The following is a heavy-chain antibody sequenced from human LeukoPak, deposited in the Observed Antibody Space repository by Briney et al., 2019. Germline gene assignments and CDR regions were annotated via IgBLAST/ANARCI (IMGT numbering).Heavy chain of an antibody. Sequence: GGSLRLSCVVSGFTVSSNYMSWVRQAPGKGLEWVSVIYIGGNRYYADSVKGRFTISRDNSKNTVYLQMNSLRAEDTAVYYCARAYNWNYAFFDYWGQGTLVTVSS. CDR3: ARAYNWNYAFFDY. CDR2: IYIGGNR. J-gene: IGHJ4*02. D-gene: IGHD1-7*01. CDR1: GFTVSSNY. V-gene: IGHV3-66*01.